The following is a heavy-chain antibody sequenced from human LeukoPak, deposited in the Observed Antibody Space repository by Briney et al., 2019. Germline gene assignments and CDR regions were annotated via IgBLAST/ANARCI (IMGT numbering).Heavy chain of an antibody. J-gene: IGHJ4*02. Sequence: PSETLSLTCTVSGGSISSYYWSWIRQPPGKGLEWIGYIYYSGSTNYNPSLKSRVTISVDTSKNQFSLKLSSVTAADTAVYYCARGYSGSSDYWGQGTLVTVSS. V-gene: IGHV4-59*08. CDR2: IYYSGST. CDR1: GGSISSYY. D-gene: IGHD1-26*01. CDR3: ARGYSGSSDY.